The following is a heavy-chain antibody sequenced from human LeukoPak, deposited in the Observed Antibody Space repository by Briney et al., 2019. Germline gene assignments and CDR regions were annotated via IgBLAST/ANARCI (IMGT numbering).Heavy chain of an antibody. CDR2: MFDTGRT. CDR1: GGSFSSHY. Sequence: SETLSLTCTVSGGSFSSHYWSWLRQPPGKGVEWIGYMFDTGRTKANPSLESRVTLSADTSKNQLSLRLTSVTAADTAVYYCATIKRGNIFGYFDFWGQGILVTVSS. CDR3: ATIKRGNIFGYFDF. J-gene: IGHJ4*02. V-gene: IGHV4-59*11. D-gene: IGHD5-18*01.